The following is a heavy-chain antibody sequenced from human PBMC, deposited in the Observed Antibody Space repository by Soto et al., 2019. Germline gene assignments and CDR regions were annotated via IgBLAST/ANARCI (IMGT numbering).Heavy chain of an antibody. CDR3: ADLSRYCTSSNCD. CDR2: IGTSAST. V-gene: IGHV3-23*01. D-gene: IGHD2-2*01. CDR1: GFTFSRYY. J-gene: IGHJ4*02. Sequence: DVRLLESGGGLVQPGGSLRLSCAASGFTFSRYYMSWVRQAPGKGLEWVSTIGTSASTYYGDSVRGRFTISRDNSRNTLYLQMNSLRAEDTAVYYCADLSRYCTSSNCDWGQGTLVTVSS.